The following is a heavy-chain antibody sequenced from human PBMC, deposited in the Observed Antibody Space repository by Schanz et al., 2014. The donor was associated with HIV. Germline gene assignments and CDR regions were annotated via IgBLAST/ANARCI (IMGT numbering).Heavy chain of an antibody. V-gene: IGHV3-23*01. CDR2: ISGSISTT. CDR1: GFTFSIYA. D-gene: IGHD3-22*01. Sequence: EVQLLESGGGLVQPGGSLRLSCAASGFTFSIYAMSWVRQAPGKGLEWVSAISGSISTTFYADSVKGRFTISRDNSKNTLYLQMKSLRPEDTAVYYCAKDRNHYDSRYRGKGNYYYYYGMDVWGQGTTVTVSS. CDR3: AKDRNHYDSRYRGKGNYYYYYGMDV. J-gene: IGHJ6*02.